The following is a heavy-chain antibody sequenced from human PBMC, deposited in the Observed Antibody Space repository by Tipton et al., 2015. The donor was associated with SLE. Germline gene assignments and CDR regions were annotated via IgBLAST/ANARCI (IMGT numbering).Heavy chain of an antibody. CDR3: AREVTTGTRWFDP. Sequence: TLSLTCAVYGGSFSGYYWSWIRQPPGKGLEWIGEINHSGSTNYNPSLKGRVTISVDTSKNQFSLKLRSVTAADTAVYYCAREVTTGTRWFDPWGQGTLVTVSS. CDR2: INHSGST. V-gene: IGHV4-34*01. J-gene: IGHJ5*02. D-gene: IGHD2-21*02. CDR1: GGSFSGYY.